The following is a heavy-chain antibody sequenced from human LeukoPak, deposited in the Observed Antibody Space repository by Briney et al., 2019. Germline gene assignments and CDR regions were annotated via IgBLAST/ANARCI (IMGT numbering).Heavy chain of an antibody. CDR3: ATSISVTSAGPGRDAFDG. CDR1: DYTFTSYG. J-gene: IGHJ3*01. Sequence: ASVNVSCTPSDYTFTSYGISSVRQAPGQGLEWMGWISAYNGNTNFAHKVQGRFTMTTDTSTSTAYTELRSLTSDDPAAHYCATSISVTSAGPGRDAFDGWGQGRKVTVSS. V-gene: IGHV1-18*01. CDR2: ISAYNGNT. D-gene: IGHD3-22*01.